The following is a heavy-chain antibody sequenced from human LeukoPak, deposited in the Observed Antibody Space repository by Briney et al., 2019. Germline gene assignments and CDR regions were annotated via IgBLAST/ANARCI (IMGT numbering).Heavy chain of an antibody. CDR3: ARGISAVVPRAFDV. V-gene: IGHV3-48*04. Sequence: PGGSLRLSCAASGFTFNNYSVNWVRQAPGKGLEWISYIGSSSLIIYYADSVKGRFTISRENAKNTLYLQLNSLGAEDTAVYFCARGISAVVPRAFDVWGQGTLVTVSS. J-gene: IGHJ3*01. D-gene: IGHD2-15*01. CDR1: GFTFNNYS. CDR2: IGSSSLII.